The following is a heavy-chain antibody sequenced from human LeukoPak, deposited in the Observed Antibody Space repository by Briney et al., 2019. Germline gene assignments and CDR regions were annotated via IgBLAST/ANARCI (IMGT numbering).Heavy chain of an antibody. D-gene: IGHD7-27*01. CDR3: ARSLGPNDFDY. V-gene: IGHV1-46*01. CDR2: INPSGGST. CDR1: GYTFTSYY. Sequence: ASVKVSYKASGYTFTSYYMHWVRQAPGQGLEWMGIINPSGGSTSYAQKFQGRVTMTRDTSTSTVYMELSSLRSEDTAVYYCARSLGPNDFDYWGQGTLVTVSS. J-gene: IGHJ4*02.